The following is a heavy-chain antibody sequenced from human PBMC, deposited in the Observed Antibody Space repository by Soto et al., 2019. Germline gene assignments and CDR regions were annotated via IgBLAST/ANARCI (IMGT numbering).Heavy chain of an antibody. CDR2: ISSSSSYT. V-gene: IGHV3-11*06. J-gene: IGHJ4*02. CDR1: GFTFSYYY. D-gene: IGHD3-3*01. Sequence: AGGSLRLSCAASGFTFSYYYMSWIRQAPGKGLEWVSYISSSSSYTNYADSVKGRFTISRDNAKNSLYLQMNSLRAEDTAVYYCARDVAYDFWSGPSDYWGRGTLVTVSS. CDR3: ARDVAYDFWSGPSDY.